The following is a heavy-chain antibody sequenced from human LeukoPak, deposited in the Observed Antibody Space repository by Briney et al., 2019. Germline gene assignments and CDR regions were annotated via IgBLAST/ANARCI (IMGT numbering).Heavy chain of an antibody. Sequence: PGGSLSLSCAASGLPSAIHAMTWVRQAPGKGLEWVSGISGDGASTHYAESVKGQFTISRDNSQNTLFLQMNSLRVEDTAIYYCAKDSYVSGRPLHTFDVWGQGTMVTVSS. D-gene: IGHD3-10*01. CDR3: AKDSYVSGRPLHTFDV. CDR1: GLPSAIHA. J-gene: IGHJ3*01. CDR2: ISGDGAST. V-gene: IGHV3-23*01.